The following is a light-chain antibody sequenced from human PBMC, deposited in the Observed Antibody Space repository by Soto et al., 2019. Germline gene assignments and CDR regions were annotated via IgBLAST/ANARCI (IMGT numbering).Light chain of an antibody. CDR2: AAS. J-gene: IGKJ5*01. V-gene: IGKV1-39*01. CDR3: RQRSSSPPLT. Sequence: DIQLTQSPSSLSASLGDRVTISCRASQNIDNYLHWYQQKSRKAPTVLIYAASVLRDGVPSRFSGSGFGTEFTLTINNLQPEDFESYYCRQRSSSPPLTFGQGTRLDI. CDR1: QNIDNY.